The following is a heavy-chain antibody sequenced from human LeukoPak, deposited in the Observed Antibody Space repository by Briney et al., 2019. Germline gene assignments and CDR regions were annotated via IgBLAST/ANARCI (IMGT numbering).Heavy chain of an antibody. J-gene: IGHJ6*03. Sequence: SETLSVTCTGSGDSISSGSYYWSWIRQPAGKGLEWIGRIYTSGSTKYNPSLKSRVTISVDTSKNQFSLKLSSVTAADTAVYYCARIYCGSDCRGYYYHYYMDVWGKGTTVTISS. CDR1: GDSISSGSYY. CDR3: ARIYCGSDCRGYYYHYYMDV. D-gene: IGHD2-21*02. CDR2: IYTSGST. V-gene: IGHV4-61*02.